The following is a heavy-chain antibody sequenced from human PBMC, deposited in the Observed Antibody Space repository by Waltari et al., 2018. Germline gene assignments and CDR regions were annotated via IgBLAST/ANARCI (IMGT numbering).Heavy chain of an antibody. Sequence: QVQLVQSEPEVQKPGASLKVSCKASGYTFSNYKINWVRQAPGKGLEWMGRINPYSGDTSYAQKFQSRVTITRDTSASTAYMEVRSLSSDDTAMYYCARDADGSADYWGQGTLVTVSS. CDR1: GYTFSNYK. CDR2: INPYSGDT. J-gene: IGHJ4*02. D-gene: IGHD3-10*01. V-gene: IGHV1-18*01. CDR3: ARDADGSADY.